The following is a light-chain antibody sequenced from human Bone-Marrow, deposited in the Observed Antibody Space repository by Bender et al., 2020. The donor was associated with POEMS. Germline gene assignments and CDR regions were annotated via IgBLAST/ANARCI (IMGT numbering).Light chain of an antibody. Sequence: QTVVTQEPSLTVSPGGTVTLTCASSTGAVTSGHYPNWFQQKPGQAPRALIYSTSSKQSWTPARFSGSLLGGKAALTLSGVQPEDEADYYCLLWYGGAVVFGGGTKLTVL. V-gene: IGLV7-43*01. CDR3: LLWYGGAVV. CDR2: STS. CDR1: TGAVTSGHY. J-gene: IGLJ2*01.